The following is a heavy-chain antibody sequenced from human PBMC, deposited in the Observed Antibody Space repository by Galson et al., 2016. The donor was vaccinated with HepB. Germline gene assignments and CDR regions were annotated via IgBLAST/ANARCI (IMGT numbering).Heavy chain of an antibody. CDR1: GFTFNTYS. CDR2: ISGTSTYI. CDR3: ARDLRGMIRFFDWSTHFDS. V-gene: IGHV3-21*01. J-gene: IGHJ4*02. D-gene: IGHD3-9*01. Sequence: SLRLSCAASGFTFNTYSMNWVRQAPGKGLEWVSSISGTSTYIYYADSVTGRFPISRDNAKNSLYLQMNNVRAEDTAVYYCARDLRGMIRFFDWSTHFDSWGQGTLVTVSS.